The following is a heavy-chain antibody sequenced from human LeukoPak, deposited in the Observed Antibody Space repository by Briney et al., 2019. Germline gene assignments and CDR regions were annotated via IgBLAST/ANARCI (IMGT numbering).Heavy chain of an antibody. D-gene: IGHD6-19*01. CDR2: ISAYNGNT. CDR1: GYTFTSYG. Sequence: ASVKVSSKASGYTFTSYGISWVRQAPGQGLEWMGWISAYNGNTNYAQKLQGRVTMTTDTSTSTAYMELSRLRSDDTAVYYCARDHLSYSSGWVYWGQGTLVTVSS. CDR3: ARDHLSYSSGWVY. V-gene: IGHV1-18*01. J-gene: IGHJ4*02.